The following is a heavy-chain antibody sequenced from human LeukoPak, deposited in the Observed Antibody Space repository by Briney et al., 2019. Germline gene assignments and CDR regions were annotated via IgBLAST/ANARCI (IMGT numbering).Heavy chain of an antibody. CDR1: GYTFTSYG. CDR3: ARVFIWELLTYYFDY. D-gene: IGHD1-26*01. J-gene: IGHJ4*02. CDR2: ISAYNGNT. Sequence: ASVKVSCKASGYTFTSYGISWVRQAPGQGLEWMGWISAYNGNTNYAQKLQGRVTMTTDTSTSTAYMELRSLRSDDTAVYYCARVFIWELLTYYFDYWGQGTLVTVSS. V-gene: IGHV1-18*01.